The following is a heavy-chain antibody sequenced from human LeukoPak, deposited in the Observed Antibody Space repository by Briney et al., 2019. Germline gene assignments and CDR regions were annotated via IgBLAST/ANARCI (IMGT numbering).Heavy chain of an antibody. V-gene: IGHV3-23*01. CDR3: AKTMGAIDHDY. D-gene: IGHD1-26*01. J-gene: IGHJ4*02. CDR2: LSDSGGST. CDR1: GFTFSGFA. Sequence: GGSLKLSCAASGFTFSGFAMSWVRQAPGKGLEWVSTLSDSGGSTYYADSVKGRFTISRDNSKNTLYLQINSLRAEDTAVYFCAKTMGAIDHDYWGQGTLVTVSS.